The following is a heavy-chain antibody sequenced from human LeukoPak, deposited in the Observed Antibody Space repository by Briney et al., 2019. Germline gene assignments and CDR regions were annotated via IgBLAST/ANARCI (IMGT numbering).Heavy chain of an antibody. CDR3: ARGRSSWYDLDY. CDR1: GYSFTGYY. D-gene: IGHD6-13*01. CDR2: INPNSGGT. J-gene: IGHJ4*02. Sequence: ASVKVSCKASGYSFTGYYMHWVRQAPGQGLGWMGRINPNSGGTNYAQKFQGRVTMTRDTSISTAYMELSRLRSDDTAVYYCARGRSSWYDLDYWGQGTLVTVSS. V-gene: IGHV1-2*06.